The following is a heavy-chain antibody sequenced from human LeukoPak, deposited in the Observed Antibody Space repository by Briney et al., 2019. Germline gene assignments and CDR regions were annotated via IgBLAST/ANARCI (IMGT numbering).Heavy chain of an antibody. Sequence: SETLSLTCTVSGGSISRYYWSWIRQPPGKGLEWIGYIYYSGSTNYNPSLKSRVTISVDTSKNQFSLKLSSVTAADTAVYYCARSIAAAVYYFDYWGQGTLVTVSS. V-gene: IGHV4-59*08. CDR2: IYYSGST. CDR3: ARSIAAAVYYFDY. J-gene: IGHJ4*02. CDR1: GGSISRYY. D-gene: IGHD6-13*01.